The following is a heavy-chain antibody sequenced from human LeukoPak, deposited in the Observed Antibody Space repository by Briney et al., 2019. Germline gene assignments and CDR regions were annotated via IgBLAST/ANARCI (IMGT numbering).Heavy chain of an antibody. J-gene: IGHJ4*02. CDR2: ISSNGGST. CDR1: GFTFSSYA. V-gene: IGHV3-64D*06. Sequence: GGSLRLSCSASGFTFSSYAMHWVRQAPGKGLEYVSAISSNGGSTYYADSVKGRFTISRDNSKNTLYLQMSSLRAQDTAVYYCVNGYGMRYSGYEPFDYWGQGTLVTVSS. CDR3: VNGYGMRYSGYEPFDY. D-gene: IGHD5-12*01.